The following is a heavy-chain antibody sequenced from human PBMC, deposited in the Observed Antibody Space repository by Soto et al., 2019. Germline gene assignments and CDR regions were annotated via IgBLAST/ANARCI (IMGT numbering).Heavy chain of an antibody. CDR3: ARIAASGRGWDV. D-gene: IGHD6-13*01. J-gene: IGHJ6*02. V-gene: IGHV3-7*01. CDR1: GFTFSSYW. CDR2: IKQDGSEE. Sequence: EVQLVESGGGLVQPGGSLRLSCVDSGFTFSSYWMSWVRQAPVKGLEWVGNIKQDGSEENYVDSVKGRFIISRDNAKNSMYLQMNSLRAEDTAVYYCARIAASGRGWDVWGQRTTVVVSS.